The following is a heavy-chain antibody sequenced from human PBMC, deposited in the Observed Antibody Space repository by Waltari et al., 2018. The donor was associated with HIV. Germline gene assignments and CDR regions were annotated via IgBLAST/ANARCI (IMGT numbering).Heavy chain of an antibody. CDR2: IYPGDADT. CDR1: GYSFSTYW. Sequence: EVQLVQSGAEVKKPGESLKISCKGSGYSFSTYWIGWVRKMPGTGLEWMGIIYPGDADTRYSPSFQGQVTISADKSIRTAYLQWSSLKASDTAIYYCTKGMYANQDYFDNWGQGTLVTVSS. J-gene: IGHJ4*02. CDR3: TKGMYANQDYFDN. V-gene: IGHV5-51*03. D-gene: IGHD2-8*01.